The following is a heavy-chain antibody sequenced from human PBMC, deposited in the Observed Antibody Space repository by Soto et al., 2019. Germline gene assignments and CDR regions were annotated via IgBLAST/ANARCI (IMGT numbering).Heavy chain of an antibody. CDR1: GFTFSSYW. V-gene: IGHV3-74*01. Sequence: EVQLVESGGGLVQPGGSLRLSCAASGFTFSSYWMHWVRPAPGKGLVWVSRINSDGSSTNYADSVKGRFTISRDNAKNTLYLQMNSLRAEDTAVYYCARGGILNWDFDLWGRGTLVTVSA. J-gene: IGHJ2*01. D-gene: IGHD1-26*01. CDR3: ARGGILNWDFDL. CDR2: INSDGSST.